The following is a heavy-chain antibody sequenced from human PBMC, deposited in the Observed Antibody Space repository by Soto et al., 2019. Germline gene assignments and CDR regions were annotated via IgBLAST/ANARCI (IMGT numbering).Heavy chain of an antibody. CDR2: SNAGNGKT. J-gene: IGHJ5*02. Sequence: QVQLVQSGAEEKKPGASVRVSCKASGCTFARCAMHWVRQAPGQRLEWMGWSNAGNGKTQYSQKFQGRVTITRDTSASTAYMGLSSLRSEDTAVYYCERGWKDSNSLYGPDWCDPWGEGTLVTVSS. V-gene: IGHV1-3*05. CDR1: GCTFARCA. CDR3: ERGWKDSNSLYGPDWCDP. D-gene: IGHD6-13*01.